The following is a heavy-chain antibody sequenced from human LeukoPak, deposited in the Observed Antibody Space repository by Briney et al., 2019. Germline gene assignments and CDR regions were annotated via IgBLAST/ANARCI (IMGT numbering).Heavy chain of an antibody. Sequence: GGSLRLSCAASGFTFTKYAMNWVRQAPGKGLEWVSSISGSGDNTYYADSVKGRFTISRDSSKNTLFLHMNTLRAEDTAIYHCAKDRTVGASYWYFDLWGRGTLVTVSS. D-gene: IGHD1-26*01. CDR1: GFTFTKYA. CDR2: ISGSGDNT. V-gene: IGHV3-23*01. J-gene: IGHJ2*01. CDR3: AKDRTVGASYWYFDL.